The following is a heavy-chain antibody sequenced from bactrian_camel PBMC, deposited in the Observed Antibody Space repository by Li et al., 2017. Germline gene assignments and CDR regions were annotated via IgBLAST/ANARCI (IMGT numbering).Heavy chain of an antibody. V-gene: IGHV3-3*01. J-gene: IGHJ4*01. CDR3: AARYGGAEYGAERWLEPYEYNY. CDR1: GITADTYSRIY. CDR2: VSTISHSA. Sequence: HVQLVESGGGSVQAGGSMRLSCTVSGITADTYSRIYAAWFRQAPGKEREGVAAVSTISHSAYYVASVSGRFTISVGNGIATVFLQMDSLEPEDTATYYCAARYGGAEYGAERWLEPYEYNYWGQGTQVTVS. D-gene: IGHD5*01.